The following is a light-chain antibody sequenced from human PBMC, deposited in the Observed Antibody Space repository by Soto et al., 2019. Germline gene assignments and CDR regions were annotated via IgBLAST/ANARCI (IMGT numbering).Light chain of an antibody. J-gene: IGLJ3*02. CDR2: GVS. V-gene: IGLV2-14*01. CDR1: SSDVGAYNS. CDR3: SSYTSSSTWV. Sequence: QSVLTQPASVSGSPGQSITISCTGTSTGTSSDVGAYNSVSWYQQHPGKAPKLMIYGVSHRPSGVSNRFSGSKSGNTASLTISGLQAEDEADYYCSSYTSSSTWVFGGGTQLTVL.